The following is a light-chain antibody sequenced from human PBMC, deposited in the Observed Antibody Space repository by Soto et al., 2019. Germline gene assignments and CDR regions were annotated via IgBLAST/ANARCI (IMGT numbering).Light chain of an antibody. CDR2: DTS. J-gene: IGKJ5*01. Sequence: EIVMTYSQATLSVAPVERSNLYCMASQSVSIKLAWYQQKPGQAPRLLIYDTSTRATGIPARFSGSGSGTEFTLTISRLQSEDFAVYYCQQRSNWPPEINFGQGTRREIK. V-gene: IGKV3-15*01. CDR1: QSVSIK. CDR3: QQRSNWPPEIN.